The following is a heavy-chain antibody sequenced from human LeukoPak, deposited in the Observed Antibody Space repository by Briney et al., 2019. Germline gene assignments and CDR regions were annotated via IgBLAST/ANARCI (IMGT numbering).Heavy chain of an antibody. V-gene: IGHV1-2*02. Sequence: ASVKVSCKAYEYTFIGYYIHLMRRAPGRGLEWMGWSNSDSGHINYAQKFQGRITMTRDTSVNTAYMEMNNLTSDDTAIYYCARKWGTGRAVDPLFPTFFDPWGQGTQVTVSA. CDR2: SNSDSGHI. D-gene: IGHD1-26*01. CDR1: EYTFIGYY. CDR3: ARKWGTGRAVDPLFPTFFDP. J-gene: IGHJ5*02.